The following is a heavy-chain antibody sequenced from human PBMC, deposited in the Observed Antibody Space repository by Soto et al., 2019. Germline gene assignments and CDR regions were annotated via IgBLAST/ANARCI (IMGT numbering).Heavy chain of an antibody. CDR2: IYYSGST. Sequence: SETLSLTCTVSGGSISSSSYYWGWIRQPPGKGLEWIGSIYYSGSTYYNPSLKSRVTISVDTSKNQFSLKLSSVTAADTAVYYCARRVPTMGFDYWGQGTLVTVSS. CDR1: GGSISSSSYY. V-gene: IGHV4-39*01. D-gene: IGHD3-10*02. J-gene: IGHJ4*02. CDR3: ARRVPTMGFDY.